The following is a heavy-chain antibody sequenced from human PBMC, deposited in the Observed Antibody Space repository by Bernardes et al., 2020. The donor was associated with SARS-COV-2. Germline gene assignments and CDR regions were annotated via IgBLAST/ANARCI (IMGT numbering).Heavy chain of an antibody. J-gene: IGHJ6*02. Sequence: SETLSLTCTVSGGSVSSGSYYWSWIRQPPGKGLEWIGYIYYSGSTNYNPSLKSRVTISVDTSKNQFSLKLSSVTAADTAVYYCARDGVRAAPYGMDVWGQGTTVTVSS. D-gene: IGHD6-13*01. V-gene: IGHV4-61*01. CDR1: GGSVSSGSYY. CDR2: IYYSGST. CDR3: ARDGVRAAPYGMDV.